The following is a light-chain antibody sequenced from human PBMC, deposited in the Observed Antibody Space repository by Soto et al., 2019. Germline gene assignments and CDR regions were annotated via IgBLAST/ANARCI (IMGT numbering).Light chain of an antibody. CDR3: SSYTSSRTFV. Sequence: QSVLTLPASVSGSPGQSITISCTGTSSDVGGYNYVSWYQQHPGKAPKLMIYDVSNRPSGVSNRFSGSKSGNTASLTISGLQAEDEADYYCSSYTSSRTFVFGTGTKVTVL. CDR1: SSDVGGYNY. V-gene: IGLV2-14*01. J-gene: IGLJ1*01. CDR2: DVS.